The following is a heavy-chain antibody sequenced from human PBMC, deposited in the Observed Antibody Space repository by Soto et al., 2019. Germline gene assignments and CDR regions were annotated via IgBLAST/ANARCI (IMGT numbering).Heavy chain of an antibody. CDR1: GGSMRSYY. CDR2: IYARGST. Sequence: QVQLQESGPGLVKPSETLSLTCTVSGGSMRSYYWNWIRQPAGEGLEWIGRIYARGSTKYNPSLESRVTMFVDVSQNQFSLRLTSVTAADTAAYYCAGIGEEIYYGMDVWGQGTTVTVSS. V-gene: IGHV4-4*07. J-gene: IGHJ6*02. D-gene: IGHD3-3*01. CDR3: AGIGEEIYYGMDV.